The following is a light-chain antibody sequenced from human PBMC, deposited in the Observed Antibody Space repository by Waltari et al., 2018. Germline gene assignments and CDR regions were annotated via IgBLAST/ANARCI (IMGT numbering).Light chain of an antibody. CDR1: QSVRSSY. J-gene: IGKJ1*01. CDR2: GAA. CDR3: QQYGSSPWT. Sequence: EIVLTQSPGTLSLSPRERATLSCRASQSVRSSYLAWYQQKPGQAPRLLIYGAASRATGIPDRFSGSGSGTDFTLTISRVEPEDFAVYYCQQYGSSPWTFGQGTKVEIK. V-gene: IGKV3-20*01.